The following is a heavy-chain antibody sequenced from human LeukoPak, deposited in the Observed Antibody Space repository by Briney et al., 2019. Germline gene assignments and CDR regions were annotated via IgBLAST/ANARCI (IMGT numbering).Heavy chain of an antibody. J-gene: IGHJ4*02. CDR2: ISGSGGST. CDR3: AKEAYCGGDCYFDY. D-gene: IGHD2-21*02. CDR1: GFIFSNAW. Sequence: GGSLRLSCAASGFIFSNAWMNWVRQAPGKGLEWVSAISGSGGSTYYADSVKGRFTISRDNSKNTLYLQMNSLRAEDTAVYYCAKEAYCGGDCYFDYWGQGTLVTVSS. V-gene: IGHV3-23*01.